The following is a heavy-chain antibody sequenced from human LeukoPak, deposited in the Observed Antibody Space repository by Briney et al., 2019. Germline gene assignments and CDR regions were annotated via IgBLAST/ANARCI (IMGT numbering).Heavy chain of an antibody. J-gene: IGHJ6*03. CDR2: IYYSGST. D-gene: IGHD5-18*01. CDR1: GGSISSYY. Sequence: SETLSLTCTVSGGSISSYYWSWIRQPPGKGLEWIGYIYYSGSTNYNPSLKSRVTISVDTSKNQFSLKLSSVTAADTAVYDCARENGRLHYYYMDVWGKGTTVTVSS. V-gene: IGHV4-59*01. CDR3: ARENGRLHYYYMDV.